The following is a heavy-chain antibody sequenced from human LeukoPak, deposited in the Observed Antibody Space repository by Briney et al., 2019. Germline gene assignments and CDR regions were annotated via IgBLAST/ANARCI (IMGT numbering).Heavy chain of an antibody. V-gene: IGHV3-13*01. CDR2: IGTGGDT. CDR1: GFTFSTSD. CDR3: ARESVYGDYAED. J-gene: IGHJ4*02. D-gene: IGHD4-17*01. Sequence: PGGSLRLSCAASGFTFSTSDMHWVRQVTGKGLEWVSAIGTGGDTYYPGSVKGRFTISRDNAENSLYLQMSSLRAEDTAVYYCARESVYGDYAEDWGRGTLVTVSS.